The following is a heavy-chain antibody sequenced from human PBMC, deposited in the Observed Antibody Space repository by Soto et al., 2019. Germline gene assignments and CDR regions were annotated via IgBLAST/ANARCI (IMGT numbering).Heavy chain of an antibody. V-gene: IGHV4-59*01. CDR2: VYYTGST. CDR3: ARSVAVPGAHIDY. CDR1: GGSISGSY. D-gene: IGHD6-19*01. Sequence: SETLSLTCSVSGGSISGSYWSWIRQSPGKGPEWLGYVYYTGSTNYSPSLRSRVSISVDTSKNEFSLRLSSVTAADTAVYFCARSVAVPGAHIDYWGQGTQVTVSS. J-gene: IGHJ4*02.